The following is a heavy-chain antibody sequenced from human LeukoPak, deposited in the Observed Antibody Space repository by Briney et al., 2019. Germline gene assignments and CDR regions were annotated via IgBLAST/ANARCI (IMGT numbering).Heavy chain of an antibody. D-gene: IGHD1-1*01. CDR2: ISWNSDSK. Sequence: GGSLRLSCAASGFIFDDYSMHWVRQAPEKGLEWVSGISWNSDSKDYADSVKGRFTISRDNAKNSLFLQVNSLRTEDTALYYCARSVELVRGYFDFWGQGTLVIVSS. V-gene: IGHV3-9*01. CDR3: ARSVELVRGYFDF. J-gene: IGHJ4*02. CDR1: GFIFDDYS.